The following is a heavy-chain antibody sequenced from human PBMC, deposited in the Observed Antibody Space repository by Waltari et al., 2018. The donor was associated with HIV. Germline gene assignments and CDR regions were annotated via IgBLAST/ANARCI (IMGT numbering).Heavy chain of an antibody. CDR2: IRSDSSVK. Sequence: EVQLVESGGGLVKPGGSLRLSCAASGFTFSNYNMSWVREAPGKGLEWVSSIRSDSSVKYFAQSVKGRFTISRDNAKNSVYWQMNSLRAEDTALYYCAKVGMTAVTSYAIDIWGQGTMVTVSS. CDR3: AKVGMTAVTSYAIDI. J-gene: IGHJ3*02. CDR1: GFTFSNYN. V-gene: IGHV3-21*04. D-gene: IGHD4-17*01.